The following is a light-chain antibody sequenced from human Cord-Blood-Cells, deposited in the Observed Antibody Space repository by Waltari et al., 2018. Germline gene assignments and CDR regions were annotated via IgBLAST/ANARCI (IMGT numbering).Light chain of an antibody. CDR1: QSVRSY. CDR2: DAY. V-gene: IGKV3-11*01. CDR3: QQRSNWPPFT. J-gene: IGKJ3*01. Sequence: EIVLTQSPATLSLSPGERATLSCRASQSVRSYLAWYQQKPGQAPRLLIYDAYTRATGIPARFSGSGSGTDFTLTISSLEPEDFAVYDCQQRSNWPPFTFGPGTKVDIK.